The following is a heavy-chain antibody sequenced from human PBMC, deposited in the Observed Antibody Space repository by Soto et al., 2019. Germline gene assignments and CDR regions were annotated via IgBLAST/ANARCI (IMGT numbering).Heavy chain of an antibody. J-gene: IGHJ5*02. V-gene: IGHV4-34*01. CDR2: INHSGST. D-gene: IGHD2-15*01. CDR1: GGSFSGYY. CDR3: ASATGEFDP. Sequence: PSETLSLTCAVYGGSFSGYYWSWIRQPPGKGLEWIGEINHSGSTNYNPSLKSRVTISVDTSKNQFSLKLSSVTAADTAVYYCASATGEFDPWGQGTLVTVSS.